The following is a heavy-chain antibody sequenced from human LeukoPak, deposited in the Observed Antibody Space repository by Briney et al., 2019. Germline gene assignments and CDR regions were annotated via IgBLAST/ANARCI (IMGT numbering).Heavy chain of an antibody. CDR3: AKDMSSDSGSWNGYFDY. D-gene: IGHD1-26*01. CDR2: ISGSGGST. J-gene: IGHJ4*02. CDR1: GFTFSSYA. V-gene: IGHV3-23*01. Sequence: SGGSLRLSCAASGFTFSSYAMSWVRRAPGKGLEWVSAISGSGGSTFYADSVKGRFTISRDNSKNTAYLQMNSLRAEDTAVYYCAKDMSSDSGSWNGYFDYWGQGTLVTVSS.